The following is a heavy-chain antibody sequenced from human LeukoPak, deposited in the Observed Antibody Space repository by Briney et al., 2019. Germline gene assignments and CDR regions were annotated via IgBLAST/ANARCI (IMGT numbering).Heavy chain of an antibody. CDR2: IYSGGST. CDR1: GFTVSSNY. Sequence: GGSLRLSCAASGFTVSSNYMSWVRQAPGKGLEWVSVIYSGGSTYYADSVKGRFTISRDNSKNTLYLQMNSLRAEDTAVYYCAREPYSWGHYFDYWGQGTLVTVSS. CDR3: AREPYSWGHYFDY. J-gene: IGHJ4*02. V-gene: IGHV3-53*01. D-gene: IGHD2-8*02.